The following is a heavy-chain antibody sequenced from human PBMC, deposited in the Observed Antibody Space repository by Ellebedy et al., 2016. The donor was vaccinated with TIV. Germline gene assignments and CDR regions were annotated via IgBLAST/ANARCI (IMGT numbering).Heavy chain of an antibody. CDR1: GFTFSSHG. J-gene: IGHJ4*02. CDR3: ARGASLYGDYVFDY. CDR2: ISYEGSDK. Sequence: PGGSLRLSCEASGFTFSSHGMNWVRQAPGKGLEWVAVISYEGSDKYYVDSVTGRFTISRDNSKNTVYLQMNSLRAEDTAVYYCARGASLYGDYVFDYWGQGTLVTVSS. D-gene: IGHD4-17*01. V-gene: IGHV3-30*03.